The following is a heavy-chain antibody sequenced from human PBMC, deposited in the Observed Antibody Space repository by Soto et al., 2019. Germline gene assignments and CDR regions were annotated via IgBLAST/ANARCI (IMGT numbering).Heavy chain of an antibody. CDR2: IYHSGST. D-gene: IGHD3-16*01. J-gene: IGHJ5*02. CDR1: GGSIRSSHW. V-gene: IGHV4-4*02. CDR3: ARDKATVGGYNLYDP. Sequence: SETLSLTCTVSGGSIRSSHWWSWVRQPPGKGLERIGEIYHSGSTNLDPSLKSRVTLSVDKSKNQFSLKLTSVTAADTAVYYCARDKATVGGYNLYDPWGQGILVTVSS.